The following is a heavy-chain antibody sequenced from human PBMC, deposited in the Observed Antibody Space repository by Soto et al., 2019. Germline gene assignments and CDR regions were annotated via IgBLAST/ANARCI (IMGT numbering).Heavy chain of an antibody. CDR1: GGTFSGYA. V-gene: IGHV1-69*13. CDR3: ARGHSSGYDKYYFDY. Sequence: PVTVACTGSGGTFSGYASSWVRQAPKQGLEWMGGIIPIFGTANYAQKFQGRVTITADESTSTAYMELSSLRSEDTAVYFCARGHSSGYDKYYFDYWGQGILGTVSS. D-gene: IGHD3-22*01. J-gene: IGHJ4*02. CDR2: IIPIFGTA.